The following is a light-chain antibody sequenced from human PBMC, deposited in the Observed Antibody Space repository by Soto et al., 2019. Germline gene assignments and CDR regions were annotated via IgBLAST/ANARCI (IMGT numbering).Light chain of an antibody. CDR1: QSVLYSSKDKNY. CDR3: QQYYSTPRT. CDR2: WAS. V-gene: IGKV4-1*01. J-gene: IGKJ1*01. Sequence: DIVMTQSPDSLAVSLGERATINCKSSQSVLYSSKDKNYLAWYQQTPGQPPKLLIYWASTRESGVPDRFSGSGSGTDFTLTISSLQAEDVAVYYCQQYYSTPRTFGQGTKVEIK.